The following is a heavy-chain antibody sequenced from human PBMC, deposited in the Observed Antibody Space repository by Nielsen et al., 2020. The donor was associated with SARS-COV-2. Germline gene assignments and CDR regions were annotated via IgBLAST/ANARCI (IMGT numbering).Heavy chain of an antibody. D-gene: IGHD2-2*01. Sequence: SETLSLTCTVSGGSISSGGYYWSWIRQHPGKGLEWIGYVYHTGNTYVTPSLKSRVSMSIDTSKNQFSLRLSSLTAADTAVYYCARDCTSTACSNYGLDVWGQGTTVTVSS. CDR3: ARDCTSTACSNYGLDV. V-gene: IGHV4-30-2*01. CDR1: GGSISSGGYY. J-gene: IGHJ6*02. CDR2: VYHTGNT.